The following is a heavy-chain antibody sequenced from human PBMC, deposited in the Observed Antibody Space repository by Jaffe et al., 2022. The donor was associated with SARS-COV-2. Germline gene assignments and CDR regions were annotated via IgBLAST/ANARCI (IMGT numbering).Heavy chain of an antibody. D-gene: IGHD6-19*01. CDR2: IIPLFGTS. CDR1: GNTFSSYV. CDR3: ARALSGKIGVADYYYYMDV. V-gene: IGHV1-69*01. J-gene: IGHJ6*03. Sequence: QVQLVQSGAEVKKPGSSVKVSCKASGNTFSSYVITWVRQAPGQGLEWMGGIIPLFGTSNYAQKFQGRVTITADESTSTVYMELSSLRSEDTAVYYCARALSGKIGVADYYYYMDVWGKGTTVTVSS.